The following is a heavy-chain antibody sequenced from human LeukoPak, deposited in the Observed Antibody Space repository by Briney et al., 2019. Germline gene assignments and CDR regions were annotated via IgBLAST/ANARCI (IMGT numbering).Heavy chain of an antibody. CDR3: AKATCGSCYFIDY. CDR2: ISGSGFST. J-gene: IGHJ4*02. Sequence: GGSLRLSCAASGFTFSSYAMSWVRQAPAKGLEWVSTISGSGFSTYYADSVKGRFTTSRDNSKNTLFLQMNSLRAEDTAVYYCAKATCGSCYFIDYWGQGALVTVSS. CDR1: GFTFSSYA. V-gene: IGHV3-23*01. D-gene: IGHD2-15*01.